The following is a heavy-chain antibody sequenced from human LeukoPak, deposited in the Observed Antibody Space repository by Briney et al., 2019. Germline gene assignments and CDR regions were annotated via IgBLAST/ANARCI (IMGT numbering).Heavy chain of an antibody. CDR3: ARDSYLHGSGHDS. D-gene: IGHD3-10*01. Sequence: GGSMRLACAASGFTLSSYWISWVRQAPGKGLEWVANIKQDGSEKYYMDSVKVRFSISRDNAKNSLYLQINSLRAEDTAVYYCARDSYLHGSGHDSWGQGTLVTVSS. J-gene: IGHJ4*02. CDR1: GFTLSSYW. CDR2: IKQDGSEK. V-gene: IGHV3-7*01.